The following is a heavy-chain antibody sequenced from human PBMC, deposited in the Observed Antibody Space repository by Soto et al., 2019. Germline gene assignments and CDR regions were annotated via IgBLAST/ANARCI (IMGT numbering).Heavy chain of an antibody. CDR3: ARYVTGYNFDY. Sequence: EVQLVESGGGLVQPGGSLRLSCAASGFTFSSYSMNWVHQAPGKGLEWVSYISSSSSTIYYADSVKGRFTISRDNAKNSLYLQMNSLRAEDTAVYYCARYVTGYNFDYWGQGSLVTVSS. D-gene: IGHD3-9*01. CDR2: ISSSSSTI. V-gene: IGHV3-48*01. CDR1: GFTFSSYS. J-gene: IGHJ4*02.